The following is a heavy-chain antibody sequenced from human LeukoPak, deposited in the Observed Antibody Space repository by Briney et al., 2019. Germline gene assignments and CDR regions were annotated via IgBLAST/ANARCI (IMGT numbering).Heavy chain of an antibody. CDR1: GFTFSSYS. V-gene: IGHV3-21*01. J-gene: IGHJ4*02. CDR2: ISSSSSYI. Sequence: GGSLRLSCAASGFTFSSYSMNWVRQAPGKGLEWVSSISSSSSYIYYADSVKGRFTISRDNAKNSLYLQMNSLRAEDTAVYYCARDSGRIAVAAHSDYWGQGTLVTVSS. D-gene: IGHD6-19*01. CDR3: ARDSGRIAVAAHSDY.